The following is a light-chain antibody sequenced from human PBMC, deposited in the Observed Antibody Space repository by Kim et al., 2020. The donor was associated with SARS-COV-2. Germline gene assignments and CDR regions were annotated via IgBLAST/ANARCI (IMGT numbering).Light chain of an antibody. CDR2: SNN. V-gene: IGLV1-44*01. J-gene: IGLJ3*02. CDR1: SSNIGSNI. Sequence: QSVLTQPPSASGTPGQRVTISCSGSSSNIGSNIVNWYQQLPGTAPKLLIYSNNQRPSGVPDRFSGSKSGTSASLAISGLQSEDEADYYCVAWDDSLNGWVFGGGTQLTV. CDR3: VAWDDSLNGWV.